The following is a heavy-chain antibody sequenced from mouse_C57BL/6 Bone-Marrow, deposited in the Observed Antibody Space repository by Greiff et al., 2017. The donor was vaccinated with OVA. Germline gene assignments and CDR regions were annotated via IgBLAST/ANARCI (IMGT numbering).Heavy chain of an antibody. D-gene: IGHD2-4*01. Sequence: VQLQQSGAELVMPGASVKLSCKASGYTFTSYWMHWVKQRPGQGLEWIGEIDPSDSYTNYNQKFKGKSTLTVDKSSSTAYMQLSSLTSEDSAVYYCARNMIRDAMDYWGQGTSVTVSS. J-gene: IGHJ4*01. V-gene: IGHV1-69*01. CDR2: IDPSDSYT. CDR1: GYTFTSYW. CDR3: ARNMIRDAMDY.